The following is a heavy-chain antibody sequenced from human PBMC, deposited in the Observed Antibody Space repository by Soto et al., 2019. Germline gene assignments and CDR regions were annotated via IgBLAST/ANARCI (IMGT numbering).Heavy chain of an antibody. CDR1: GFTFSSYA. CDR2: ISGSGGST. V-gene: IGHV3-23*01. D-gene: IGHD2-15*01. CDR3: AKDPRYCSGGSCYVLNWFDP. J-gene: IGHJ5*02. Sequence: GGSLRLSCAASGFTFSSYAMSWVRQAPGKGLEWVSAISGSGGSTYYADSVKGRFTISRDNSKNTLYLQMNSLRDEDTAVYYCAKDPRYCSGGSCYVLNWFDPWGQGTLVTVSA.